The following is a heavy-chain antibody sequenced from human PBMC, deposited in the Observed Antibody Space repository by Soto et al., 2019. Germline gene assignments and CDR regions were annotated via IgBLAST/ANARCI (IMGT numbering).Heavy chain of an antibody. CDR1: GGSFSGYY. CDR3: ARGQAGIALAGHNWFDP. Sequence: QVQLQQWGAGLLKPSETLSLTCAVYGGSFSGYYWSWIRQPPGKGLEWIGEINHSGSTNYNPSLKSRITIAVDTSKNQFSLKLSSVTAADTAVYYCARGQAGIALAGHNWFDPWGQGTLVTVSS. CDR2: INHSGST. D-gene: IGHD6-19*01. J-gene: IGHJ5*02. V-gene: IGHV4-34*01.